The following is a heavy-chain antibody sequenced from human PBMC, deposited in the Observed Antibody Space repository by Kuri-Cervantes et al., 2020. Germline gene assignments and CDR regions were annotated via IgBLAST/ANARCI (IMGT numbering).Heavy chain of an antibody. CDR1: GFTFSNAW. V-gene: IGHV3-69-1*01. D-gene: IGHD3-10*01. CDR2: ISSSNSI. J-gene: IGHJ4*02. CDR3: ARGWYYYASGSFDY. Sequence: GESLKISCAASGFTFSNAWMTWVRQAPGKGLEWVSSISSSNSIDYADSVKGRFTISRDNANNSLSLLMSSLRVEDTAVYFCARGWYYYASGSFDYWGQGTLVTVSS.